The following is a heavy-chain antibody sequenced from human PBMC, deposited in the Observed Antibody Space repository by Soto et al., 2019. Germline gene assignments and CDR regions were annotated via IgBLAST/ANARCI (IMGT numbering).Heavy chain of an antibody. CDR3: AVRTSGYSGYDYPAPFDY. Sequence: SETLSLTCAVSGGSISSGGYSWSWIRQPRGKGLEWIGYMYHSGSTYYNPSLKSRVTISIDRSKNQFSLKLSSVTAADTAVYYCAVRTSGYSGYDYPAPFDYWGQGTLVTSPQ. D-gene: IGHD5-12*01. CDR2: MYHSGST. CDR1: GGSISSGGYS. V-gene: IGHV4-30-2*01. J-gene: IGHJ4*02.